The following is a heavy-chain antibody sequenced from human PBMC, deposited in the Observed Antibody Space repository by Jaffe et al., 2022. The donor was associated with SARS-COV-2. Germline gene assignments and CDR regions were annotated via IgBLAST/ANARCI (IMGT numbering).Heavy chain of an antibody. V-gene: IGHV2-5*01. CDR3: AHTIFASGNSYYYFDY. CDR1: GFSLSTGGVG. D-gene: IGHD3-10*01. J-gene: IGHJ4*02. CDR2: IYWNDVE. Sequence: QITLKESGPTLVKPTQTLTLTCAFSGFSLSTGGVGVGWIRQPPGAALEWLGVIYWNDVERYSPSLKTRLTITKDTSKNQVVLTMTNMDPVDTATYYCAHTIFASGNSYYYFDYWGQGTLVTVSS.